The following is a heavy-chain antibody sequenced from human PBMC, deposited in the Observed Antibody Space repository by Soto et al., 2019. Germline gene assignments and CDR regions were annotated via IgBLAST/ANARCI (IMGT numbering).Heavy chain of an antibody. CDR2: IWYDGHTK. CDR1: GFTFSNYA. D-gene: IGHD2-15*01. Sequence: QVQLVESGGGVVQPGTSLRLSCVASGFTFSNYAMHWVRQAPGKGLEWVAVIWYDGHTKYYADSVKGRFTISRDNSENTLYLQMNSLKTEDTAVYYCAKESHQNVLYWLDPWGQGTLVTVSS. CDR3: AKESHQNVLYWLDP. J-gene: IGHJ5*02. V-gene: IGHV3-33*06.